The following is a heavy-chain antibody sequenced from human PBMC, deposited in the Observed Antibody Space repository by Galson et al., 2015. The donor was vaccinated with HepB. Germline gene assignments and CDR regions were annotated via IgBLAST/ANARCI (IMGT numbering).Heavy chain of an antibody. CDR2: ITSSGGNS. D-gene: IGHD2-15*01. V-gene: IGHV3-23*01. CDR1: GFSFTRYA. Sequence: SLRLSCAASGFSFTRYAMTWVRQAPGKGLEWVSSITSSGGNSYYTESVKGRFTVSRDNSKNTLLLPLNSPRAEDTAMYFSAKDGIMVANNPYHFHYWGQGTLVTVSS. CDR3: AKDGIMVANNPYHFHY. J-gene: IGHJ4*02.